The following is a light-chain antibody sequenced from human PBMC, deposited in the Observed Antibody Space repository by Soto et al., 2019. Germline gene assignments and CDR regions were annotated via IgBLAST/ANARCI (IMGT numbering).Light chain of an antibody. CDR1: SSDVGGYNY. J-gene: IGLJ3*02. Sequence: QSALTQPASVSGSPGQSITISCSGTSSDVGGYNYVSWYQQHPGKAPKLMIYEVSNRPSAVSNRFSGSKSGNTASLTISGLQGEDEADYYCSSYTSSSTRVFGGGTKLTVL. CDR2: EVS. V-gene: IGLV2-14*01. CDR3: SSYTSSSTRV.